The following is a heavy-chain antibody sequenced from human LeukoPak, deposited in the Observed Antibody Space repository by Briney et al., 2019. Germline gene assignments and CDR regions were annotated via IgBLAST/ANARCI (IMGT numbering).Heavy chain of an antibody. CDR3: ARGFRFHLDY. J-gene: IGHJ4*02. D-gene: IGHD3-10*01. Sequence: GGSLRLSCAASGFTFSSYWMSWVRQAPGKGLEWVAVISYDGSNKYYTDSVKGRFTISRDNSENTLYLQMNSLRAEDTAVYYCARGFRFHLDYWGQGTLVTVSS. V-gene: IGHV3-30*03. CDR2: ISYDGSNK. CDR1: GFTFSSYW.